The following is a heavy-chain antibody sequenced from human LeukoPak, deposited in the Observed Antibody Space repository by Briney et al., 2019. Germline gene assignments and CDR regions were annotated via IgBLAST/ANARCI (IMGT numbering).Heavy chain of an antibody. CDR2: INSDGSST. D-gene: IGHD6-13*01. J-gene: IGHJ4*02. Sequence: GGSLRLSCAASGFTFSSYWMHWVRQAPGKGLVWVSRINSDGSSTSYADSVKGRFTISRDNAKNTLYLQMNSLRAEDTAVYYCAKVHPIAAAATNYFDYWGQGTLVTVSS. CDR1: GFTFSSYW. CDR3: AKVHPIAAAATNYFDY. V-gene: IGHV3-74*01.